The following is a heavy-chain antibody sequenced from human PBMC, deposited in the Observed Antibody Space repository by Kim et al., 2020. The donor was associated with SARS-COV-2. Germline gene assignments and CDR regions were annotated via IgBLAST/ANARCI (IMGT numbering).Heavy chain of an antibody. Sequence: ASVKVSCKASGYTFTSYAMHWVRQAPGQRLEWMGWINAGNGNTKYSQKFQGRVTITRDTSASTAYMELSSLRSEDTAVYYCARDGTYYYDSSGYDPPGYWGQGTLVTVSS. D-gene: IGHD3-22*01. CDR2: INAGNGNT. V-gene: IGHV1-3*01. J-gene: IGHJ4*02. CDR3: ARDGTYYYDSSGYDPPGY. CDR1: GYTFTSYA.